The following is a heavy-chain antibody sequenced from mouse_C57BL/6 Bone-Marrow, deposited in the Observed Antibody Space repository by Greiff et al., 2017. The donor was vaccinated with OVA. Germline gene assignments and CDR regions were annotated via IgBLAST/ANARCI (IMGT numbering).Heavy chain of an antibody. CDR1: GFTFSDYY. CDR2: INYDGSST. Sequence: EVKVVESEGGLVQPGSSMKLSCTASGFTFSDYYMAWVRQVPEKGLEWVANINYDGSSTYYLDSLKSRFIISRDNAKNILYLQMSSLKSEDTATYYCASNYYGSSGWYFDVWGTGTTVTVSS. V-gene: IGHV5-16*01. J-gene: IGHJ1*03. D-gene: IGHD1-1*01. CDR3: ASNYYGSSGWYFDV.